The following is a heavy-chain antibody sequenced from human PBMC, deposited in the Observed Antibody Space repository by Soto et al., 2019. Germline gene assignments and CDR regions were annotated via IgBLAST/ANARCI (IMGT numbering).Heavy chain of an antibody. CDR1: GGSFSGYY. Sequence: PSETLSLTCAVYGGSFSGYYWSWIRQPPGKGLEWIGEINHSGSTNYNPSLKSRVTISVDTSKNQFSLKLSSVTAADTAVYYCARRPDYGPYYYYYGMDVWGQGTTVTVSS. V-gene: IGHV4-34*01. CDR2: INHSGST. D-gene: IGHD3-16*01. CDR3: ARRPDYGPYYYYYGMDV. J-gene: IGHJ6*02.